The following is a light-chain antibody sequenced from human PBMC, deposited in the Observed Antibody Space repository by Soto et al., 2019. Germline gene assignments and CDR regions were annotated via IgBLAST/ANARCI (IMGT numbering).Light chain of an antibody. CDR3: LQTHSLPVA. Sequence: IQVTQSPSSLSASVGDRVTFTCRATQTIGSHLNWYQQKPGTASKLLIYGASNLHGGVPSRFSGFGSGTDFSLTISSLRPEDFATYYCLQTHSLPVAFGGGTKV. J-gene: IGKJ4*01. CDR1: QTIGSH. CDR2: GAS. V-gene: IGKV1-39*01.